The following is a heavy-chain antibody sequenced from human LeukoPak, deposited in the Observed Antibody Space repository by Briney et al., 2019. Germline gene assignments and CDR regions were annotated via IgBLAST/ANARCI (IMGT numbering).Heavy chain of an antibody. V-gene: IGHV3-33*01. CDR2: IWYDGSNK. CDR1: GFTFSSYG. Sequence: GGSLRLSCAASGFTFSSYGMHWVRQAPGKGLEWVAVIWYDGSNKYYADSVKGRFTISRDNSKNTLYLQVNSLRAEDTAVYYCARALPRLWFGESHIDYWGQGTLITVSS. J-gene: IGHJ4*02. CDR3: ARALPRLWFGESHIDY. D-gene: IGHD3-10*01.